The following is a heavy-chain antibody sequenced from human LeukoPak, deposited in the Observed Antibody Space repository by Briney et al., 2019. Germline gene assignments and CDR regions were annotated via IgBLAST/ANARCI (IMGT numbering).Heavy chain of an antibody. Sequence: ASVKVSCKASGYTFTGYYMHWVRQAPGQGLEWMGWINPNSGGTNYAQKFQGRVTMTRDTSISTAYMELSRLRSDDTAVYCCATIGVVPAAIPFDYWGQGTLVTVSS. CDR1: GYTFTGYY. CDR2: INPNSGGT. V-gene: IGHV1-2*02. CDR3: ATIGVVPAAIPFDY. D-gene: IGHD2-2*02. J-gene: IGHJ4*02.